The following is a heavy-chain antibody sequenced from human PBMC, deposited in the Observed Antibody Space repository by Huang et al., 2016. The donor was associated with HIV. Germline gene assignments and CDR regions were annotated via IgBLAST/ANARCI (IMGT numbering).Heavy chain of an antibody. CDR1: GGPFSNHA. J-gene: IGHJ4*02. V-gene: IGHV1-69*18. Sequence: QVLLVQSGAEVKKPGSSVKVSCKISGGPFSNHAIAWVRQAPGQGLEYLGTIIPAFSSSNFPQKFRGKVTITADESTRTAFMELSSLRSEDTAVYYCARSYDDVWGTYRYDFWGQGTLVTVSS. D-gene: IGHD3-16*02. CDR3: ARSYDDVWGTYRYDF. CDR2: IIPAFSSS.